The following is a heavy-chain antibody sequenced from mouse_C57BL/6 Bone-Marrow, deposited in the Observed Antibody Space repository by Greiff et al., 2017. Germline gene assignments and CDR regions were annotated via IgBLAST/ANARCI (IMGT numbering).Heavy chain of an antibody. J-gene: IGHJ4*01. CDR1: GYTFTNYW. D-gene: IGHD2-4*01. CDR2: MLPNGCSP. CDR3: ARSYDYDDYTMDY. Sequence: QVQLLQPGAELVKPGASVKLSCKASGYTFTNYWMHWVKQRPGQGLEWIGMMLPNGCSPDYNEKFKSEATLSVDQSSRTAYMERSSLTSEDSAVYYCARSYDYDDYTMDYWGQGTSVTVSS. V-gene: IGHV1-64*01.